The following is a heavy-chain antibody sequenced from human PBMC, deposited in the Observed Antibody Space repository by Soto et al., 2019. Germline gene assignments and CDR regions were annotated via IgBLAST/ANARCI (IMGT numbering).Heavy chain of an antibody. J-gene: IGHJ3*02. CDR1: GFTFSSYD. CDR2: IGTAGDT. Sequence: PGGSLRLSCAASGFTFSSYDMHWVRQATGKGLEWVSAIGTAGDTYYPGSVKGRFTISRENAKNSLYLQMNSLRAEDTAVYYCARGYVDTAMATGIWAFDIWGQGTMVTVSS. D-gene: IGHD5-18*01. V-gene: IGHV3-13*01. CDR3: ARGYVDTAMATGIWAFDI.